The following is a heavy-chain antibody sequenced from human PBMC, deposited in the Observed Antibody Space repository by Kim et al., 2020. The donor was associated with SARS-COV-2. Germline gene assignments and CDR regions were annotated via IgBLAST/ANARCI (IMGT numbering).Heavy chain of an antibody. D-gene: IGHD2-15*01. J-gene: IGHJ4*02. CDR2: IYHDGST. V-gene: IGHV4-59*08. CDR1: GGTISTYY. CDR3: ARQRTSNGRVYEY. Sequence: SETLSLTCSVSGGTISTYYWSWIRQPPGKGLEWIGYIYHDGSTNYSPSLKSRVTISLDTPRNQFSLKVSSVTAADTAVYYCARQRTSNGRVYEYWGQGTLVTVSS.